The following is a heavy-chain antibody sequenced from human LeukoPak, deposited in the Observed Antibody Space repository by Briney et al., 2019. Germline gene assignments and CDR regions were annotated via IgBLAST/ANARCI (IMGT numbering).Heavy chain of an antibody. Sequence: GGSLRLSCAASGFTFNNYALSWVRQAPGKGLEWVSGIGGGGDTTHYADSVKGRVTISRDNSKNTLYLQMNSLRAADTAVYYCAKDAKYGYDSSGYLDYWGQGTLVTVSS. V-gene: IGHV3-23*01. CDR3: AKDAKYGYDSSGYLDY. D-gene: IGHD3-22*01. J-gene: IGHJ4*02. CDR1: GFTFNNYA. CDR2: IGGGGDTT.